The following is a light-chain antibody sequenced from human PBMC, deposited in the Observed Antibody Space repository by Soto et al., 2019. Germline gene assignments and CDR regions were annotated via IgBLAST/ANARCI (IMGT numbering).Light chain of an antibody. Sequence: DIQRTQSPSSLSASVEERFTITGRASQSISGYLNWYQQKPGKAPNLLIYAASSLQSGVPSRFSGSGSGTDFTLTISSLQPEDFATYYCQQSYSIPITFGPGTKVDIK. CDR3: QQSYSIPIT. CDR1: QSISGY. V-gene: IGKV1-39*01. J-gene: IGKJ3*01. CDR2: AAS.